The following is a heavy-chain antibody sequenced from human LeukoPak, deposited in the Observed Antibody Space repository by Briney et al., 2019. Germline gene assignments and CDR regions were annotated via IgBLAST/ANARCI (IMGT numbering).Heavy chain of an antibody. CDR3: AKDRPRDYSSRQGFSDNWFDP. CDR1: RFTFSSYA. CDR2: FSDSGDTA. V-gene: IGHV3-23*01. D-gene: IGHD3-22*01. J-gene: IGHJ5*02. Sequence: GGSLRLSCAASRFTFSSYAMTWVRQAPGKGLDWVSTFSDSGDTAFYADSVRGRFTISRDNSKNTLYLQLNSLRVEDTAVYYCAKDRPRDYSSRQGFSDNWFDPWGQGTLVTVSS.